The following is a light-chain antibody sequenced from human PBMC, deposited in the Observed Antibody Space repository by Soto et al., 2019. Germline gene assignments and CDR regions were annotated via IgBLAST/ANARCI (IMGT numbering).Light chain of an antibody. V-gene: IGKV3-11*01. CDR1: RSVRSY. Sequence: EIVLTQSPATLSLSPGERATLSCRASRSVRSYLAWYQQKPGRAPRLLSYDASNRAAGIPARFSGSGSETDFTLTISNLEPEDFAVYYCQQRYAWPPITFGQGTRLEIK. CDR3: QQRYAWPPIT. J-gene: IGKJ5*01. CDR2: DAS.